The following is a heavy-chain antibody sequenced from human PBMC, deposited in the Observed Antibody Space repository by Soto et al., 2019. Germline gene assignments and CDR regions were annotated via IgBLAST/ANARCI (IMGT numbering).Heavy chain of an antibody. CDR1: GGSVSSSNW. CDR3: AREGRSSGWYAYYYYGMDV. V-gene: IGHV4-4*02. J-gene: IGHJ6*02. Sequence: LSLTCAVSGGSVSSSNWWSWVRQPPGKGLEWIGEIYHSGSTNYNPSLESRVTISVDKSKNQFSLKLSSVTAADTAVYYCAREGRSSGWYAYYYYGMDVWGQGTTVTVSS. D-gene: IGHD6-19*01. CDR2: IYHSGST.